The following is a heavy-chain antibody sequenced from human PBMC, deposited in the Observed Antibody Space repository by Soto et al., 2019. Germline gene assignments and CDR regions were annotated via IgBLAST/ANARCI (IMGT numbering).Heavy chain of an antibody. J-gene: IGHJ4*02. Sequence: PGGSIRLSCAACGLTVRISAMRWVLQDPGNGLEWVSAISGSGGITYYADSVKGRLTISRDNCKNTLYLQMNSLRAEDTAVYYCAKVRSTTIFDVVSLFDYWGQGTLVTVSS. CDR2: ISGSGGIT. V-gene: IGHV3-23*01. D-gene: IGHD3-3*01. CDR3: AKVRSTTIFDVVSLFDY. CDR1: GLTVRISA.